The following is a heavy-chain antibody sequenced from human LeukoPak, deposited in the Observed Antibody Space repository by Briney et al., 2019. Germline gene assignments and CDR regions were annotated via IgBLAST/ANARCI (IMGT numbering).Heavy chain of an antibody. CDR2: ISSNGGST. CDR1: GFTFSSYA. V-gene: IGHV3-64*01. CDR3: ARDFPPGGSATLLYMDV. J-gene: IGHJ6*03. Sequence: PGGSLRLSCAASGFTFSSYAMHWVRQAPGKGLKYVSAISSNGGSTYYGNSVKGRFTISRDNSKNTLYLQMGSLRTEDMAVYYCARDFPPGGSATLLYMDVWGKGTTVTVSS. D-gene: IGHD1-26*01.